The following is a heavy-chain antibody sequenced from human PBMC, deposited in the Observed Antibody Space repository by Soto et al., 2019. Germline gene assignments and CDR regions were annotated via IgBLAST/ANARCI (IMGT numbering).Heavy chain of an antibody. CDR1: GYTFSDFD. Sequence: QAHLEQSGAEVKRPGASVKVSCKASGYTFSDFDINWLRQASGQGPEWMGWMNAKSGDTFFAQRFQGKFNMTWDTSLSTAYMEVGSLTSDDTSVYDCARGNPFNYAGFDVWGQGTTVAVSS. CDR2: MNAKSGDT. CDR3: ARGNPFNYAGFDV. V-gene: IGHV1-8*01. J-gene: IGHJ6*02. D-gene: IGHD2-2*01.